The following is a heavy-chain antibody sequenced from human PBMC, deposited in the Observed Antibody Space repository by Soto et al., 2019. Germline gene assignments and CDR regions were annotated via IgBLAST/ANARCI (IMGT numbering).Heavy chain of an antibody. CDR1: GFTVSSNY. V-gene: IGHV3-66*04. D-gene: IGHD6-19*01. CDR3: ATRYSGYSSGYGYYYMDV. CDR2: IYSGGST. Sequence: GGSLRLSCAASGFTVSSNYMSWVRQAPGKGLEWVSVIYSGGSTYYADSVKGRFTISRDNSKNTLYLQMNSLRAEDTAVYYCATRYSGYSSGYGYYYMDVWGKGTTVTVSS. J-gene: IGHJ6*03.